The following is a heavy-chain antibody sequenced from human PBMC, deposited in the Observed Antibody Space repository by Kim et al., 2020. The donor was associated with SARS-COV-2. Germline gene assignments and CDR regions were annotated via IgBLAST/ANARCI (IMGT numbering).Heavy chain of an antibody. CDR3: ARVFIGTGTGIDY. D-gene: IGHD3-10*01. V-gene: IGHV3-7*03. Sequence: YVDSVKGRFTISRDNAKNSLYLQMNSLRAEDTAVYYCARVFIGTGTGIDYWGQGTLVTVSS. J-gene: IGHJ4*02.